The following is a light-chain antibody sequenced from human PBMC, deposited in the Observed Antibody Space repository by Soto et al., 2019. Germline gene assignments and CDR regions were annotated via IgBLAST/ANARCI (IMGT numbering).Light chain of an antibody. CDR1: EDINSR. CDR2: AAF. CDR3: QQRSNWPIT. Sequence: DIQMSQSPSSVSASVGDRVTMSCRASEDINSRLAWYQQKPGNAPKLLIYAAFILQSGVPSRFSGYGSGTDFTLTISSLEPEDFALYYCQQRSNWPITCGQGTRRAIK. J-gene: IGKJ5*01. V-gene: IGKV1-12*01.